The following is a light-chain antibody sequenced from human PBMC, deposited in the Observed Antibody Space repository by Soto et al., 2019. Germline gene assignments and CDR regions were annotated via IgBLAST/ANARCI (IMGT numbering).Light chain of an antibody. CDR2: EVN. V-gene: IGLV2-14*02. CDR3: LSYTSANTRV. Sequence: QSVLTQPASVSGSPGQSITISCTGTSSDVGSYNLVSWYQQHPGKAPKLMIYEVNNQPSGVSNRFSGSKSGNTASLTISGLQPEDEADYYCLSYTSANTRVFGGGTQLTVL. CDR1: SSDVGSYNL. J-gene: IGLJ3*02.